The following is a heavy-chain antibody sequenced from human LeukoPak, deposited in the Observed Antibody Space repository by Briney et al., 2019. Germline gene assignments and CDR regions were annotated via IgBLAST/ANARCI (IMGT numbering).Heavy chain of an antibody. CDR2: ISSSSSYI. J-gene: IGHJ4*02. D-gene: IGHD4-17*01. CDR1: GFTFSSYS. CDR3: ARPTVTTPYSYHH. Sequence: AGGSLRLSCAASGFTFSSYSMNWVRQAPGKGLEWVSSISSSSSYIYYADSVKGRFTISRDNAKNSLYLQMNSLRAEDTAVYYCARPTVTTPYSYHHWGQGTLVTVSS. V-gene: IGHV3-21*01.